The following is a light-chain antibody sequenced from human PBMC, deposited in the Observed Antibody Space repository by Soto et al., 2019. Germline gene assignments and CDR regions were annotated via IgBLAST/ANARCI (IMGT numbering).Light chain of an antibody. V-gene: IGKV1-5*01. CDR1: QSISSW. Sequence: DIQMTQSPSTLSASVGDRVTITCRASQSISSWLAWYQQKPGKAPKLLIYDASTLQTGVPSRFSGSGSGTDCTLTISSLQPDDFAPYCCQQYKSLRTFGQGTKVEIK. CDR2: DAS. J-gene: IGKJ1*01. CDR3: QQYKSLRT.